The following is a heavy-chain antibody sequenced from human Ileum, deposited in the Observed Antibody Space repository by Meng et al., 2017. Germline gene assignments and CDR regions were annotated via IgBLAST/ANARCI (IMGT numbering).Heavy chain of an antibody. D-gene: IGHD3-10*01. Sequence: LQASGSGLLKPSETLSPTCGVYGGSFSVYYWSWIRQPPEKGLELIGEIHHSGSTNYHPSLKSRVTTSVDTSKNQFSLKLTSVTAADTAVYYCARGAWLVRGVIISSFDYWGQGALVTVSS. CDR2: IHHSGST. CDR3: ARGAWLVRGVIISSFDY. CDR1: GGSFSVYY. V-gene: IGHV4-34*01. J-gene: IGHJ4*02.